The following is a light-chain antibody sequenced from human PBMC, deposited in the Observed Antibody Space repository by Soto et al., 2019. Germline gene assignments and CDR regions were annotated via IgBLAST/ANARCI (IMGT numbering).Light chain of an antibody. CDR2: EVS. V-gene: IGLV2-14*01. Sequence: QSALTQPASVSGSPGQSITISCTGTSSDVGGYNYVAWYQQHPGKVPRLMIYEVSNRPSGVSNRFSGSKSGSTASLTISGLQAEDEADYYCISYTSSSISYVFGTGTKPTVL. J-gene: IGLJ1*01. CDR3: ISYTSSSISYV. CDR1: SSDVGGYNY.